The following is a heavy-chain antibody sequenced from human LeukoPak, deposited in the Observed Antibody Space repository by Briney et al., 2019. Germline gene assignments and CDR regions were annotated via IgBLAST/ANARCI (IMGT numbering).Heavy chain of an antibody. CDR2: IYYSGST. V-gene: IGHV4-59*01. Sequence: SETLSLTCTVSGGSISSYYWSWIRQPPGKGLEWIGYIYYSGSTNYNPALKSRVTISVDTSKNQFSLKLSSVTAADTAAYYCARGWGTMDVWGKGTTVTVSS. CDR1: GGSISSYY. J-gene: IGHJ6*04. CDR3: ARGWGTMDV. D-gene: IGHD7-27*01.